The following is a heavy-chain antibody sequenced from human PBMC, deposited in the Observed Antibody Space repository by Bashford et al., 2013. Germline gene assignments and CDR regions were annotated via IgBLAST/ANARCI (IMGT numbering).Heavy chain of an antibody. J-gene: IGHJ4*02. V-gene: IGHV1-2*02. CDR2: INPKTGAT. D-gene: IGHD3-10*01. Sequence: WVRQAPGQGFEWMGWINPKTGATNYAQKFQGRVTMTRDTSITTAYMELISLTSDDAAMYYCARVGITMVRGTFDYWGQGTLVTVSS. CDR3: ARVGITMVRGTFDY.